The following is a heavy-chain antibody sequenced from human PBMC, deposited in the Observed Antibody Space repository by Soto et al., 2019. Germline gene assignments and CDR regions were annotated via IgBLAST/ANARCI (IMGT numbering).Heavy chain of an antibody. J-gene: IGHJ5*02. CDR3: ARRVTIFGVVITRGWLDP. Sequence: PSETLSLTCAFYGGSFSGYYWNGIRQPPGKGREWIGEINHSGSTNYNPSRKSTVTISVDTSKNQFSLKLSSVTAADTAVYYCARRVTIFGVVITRGWLDPWGQGTLVTVSS. CDR2: INHSGST. CDR1: GGSFSGYY. D-gene: IGHD3-3*01. V-gene: IGHV4-34*01.